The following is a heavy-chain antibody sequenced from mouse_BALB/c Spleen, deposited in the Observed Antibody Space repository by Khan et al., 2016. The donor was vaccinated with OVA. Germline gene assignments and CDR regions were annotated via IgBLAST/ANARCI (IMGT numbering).Heavy chain of an antibody. V-gene: IGHV5-17*02. CDR1: GFTFSSYG. CDR3: ATSYFYGYYFDY. CDR2: ISGDSNNI. Sequence: EVELVESGGDLVQPGGSRKLSCAASGFTFSSYGMHWVRQAPEKGLEWVAYISGDSNNIYYADTVKGRFTISRANPRNTLFLQMTSLMSEDTAMYYGATSYFYGYYFDYWGPGTTLTVSS. D-gene: IGHD1-1*01. J-gene: IGHJ2*01.